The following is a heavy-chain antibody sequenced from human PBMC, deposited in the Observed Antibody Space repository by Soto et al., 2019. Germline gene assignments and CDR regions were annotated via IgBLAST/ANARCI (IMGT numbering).Heavy chain of an antibody. V-gene: IGHV1-69*13. CDR1: GGTFSSYA. D-gene: IGHD2-15*01. Sequence: SVKVSCKASGGTFSSYAISWVRQAPGQGLEWMGGIIPIFGTANYAQKFQGRVTITADESTSTAYMELSSLRSEDTAVYYCARDRGYCSGGSGYYSGMDVWGQGTTLTVSS. J-gene: IGHJ6*02. CDR2: IIPIFGTA. CDR3: ARDRGYCSGGSGYYSGMDV.